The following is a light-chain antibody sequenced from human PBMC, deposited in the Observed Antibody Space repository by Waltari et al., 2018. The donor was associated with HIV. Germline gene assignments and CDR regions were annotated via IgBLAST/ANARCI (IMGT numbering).Light chain of an antibody. V-gene: IGLV1-40*01. J-gene: IGLJ3*02. CDR2: VNN. Sequence: QSVVTQPPSVSGAPGQRITLSCSGSSSNLGAGYDVHWDQQLPGTAPKVIIYVNNKLPSGVPDRFSGSKSGTSASLAITGLQAEDEAEYYCQSYDTSLSAVVFGGETTLTVL. CDR3: QSYDTSLSAVV. CDR1: SSNLGAGYD.